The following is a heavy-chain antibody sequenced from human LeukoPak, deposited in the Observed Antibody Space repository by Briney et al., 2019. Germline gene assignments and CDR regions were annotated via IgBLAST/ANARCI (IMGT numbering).Heavy chain of an antibody. J-gene: IGHJ6*02. V-gene: IGHV1-18*01. CDR3: ARDGCSSTSCYMWYYYYGMDV. D-gene: IGHD2-2*02. Sequence: ASVKVSCKASGYTFTSYGISWVRQAPGQGLEWMGWISAYNGNTNYAQKLQGRVTMTTDTSTSTAYMELRSLRSDDTAVYYCARDGCSSTSCYMWYYYYGMDVWGQGTTVTVSS. CDR2: ISAYNGNT. CDR1: GYTFTSYG.